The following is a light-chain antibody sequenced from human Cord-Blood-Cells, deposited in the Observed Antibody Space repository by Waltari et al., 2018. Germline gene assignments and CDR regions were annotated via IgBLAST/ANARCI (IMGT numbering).Light chain of an antibody. CDR3: QSYDSSLSGSV. J-gene: IGLJ2*01. CDR1: SSNIGAGYD. Sequence: QSVLTQPPSVSGAPGQRVTISCTGSSSNIGAGYDVHWYQQLPGTDPKLLIYGNSTRPSGVPDLFSGSKSGTSASLAITGLQAEDEADYYCQSYDSSLSGSVFGGGTKLTVL. V-gene: IGLV1-40*01. CDR2: GNS.